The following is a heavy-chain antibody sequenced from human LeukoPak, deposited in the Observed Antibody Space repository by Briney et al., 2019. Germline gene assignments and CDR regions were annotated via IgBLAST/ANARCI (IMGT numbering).Heavy chain of an antibody. D-gene: IGHD3/OR15-3a*01. Sequence: SETLSLTCTVSGGSISSYYWSWIRQPAGKGLEWIGRTYTSGSTNYNPSLKSRVTMSVDTSKNQFSLKLSSVTAADTAVYYCSRDLDYAGHFDYWGQGTLVTVSS. CDR2: TYTSGST. V-gene: IGHV4-4*07. CDR3: SRDLDYAGHFDY. J-gene: IGHJ4*02. CDR1: GGSISSYY.